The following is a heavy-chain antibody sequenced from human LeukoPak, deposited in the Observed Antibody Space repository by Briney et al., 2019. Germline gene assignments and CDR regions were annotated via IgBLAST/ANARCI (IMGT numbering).Heavy chain of an antibody. J-gene: IGHJ3*02. CDR1: GYIFTSYG. D-gene: IGHD3-10*01. CDR2: INTNNGNT. V-gene: IGHV1-18*04. Sequence: ASVKVTCKASGYIFTSYGLSWVRLAPGQGLECMGWINTNNGNTNYAQKLQDRVAMTTDTSTSTAYLELRSLRSDDTAVYYCARHASGSSAFDIWGQGTMITVSS. CDR3: ARHASGSSAFDI.